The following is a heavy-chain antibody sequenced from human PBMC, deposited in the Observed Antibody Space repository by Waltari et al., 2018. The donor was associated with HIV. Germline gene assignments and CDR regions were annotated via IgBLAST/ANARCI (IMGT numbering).Heavy chain of an antibody. J-gene: IGHJ4*02. Sequence: EVQLVESGGGLVQPGRSLRLSCTASGLPFGDYAMRWFRQAPGKGLEWVSFIRSKAYGGTTEYAASVKGRFTISRDDSKSIAYLQMNSLKTEDTAVYYCLPDYDILTGYLAFDYWGQGTLVTVSS. CDR3: LPDYDILTGYLAFDY. CDR2: IRSKAYGGTT. D-gene: IGHD3-9*01. V-gene: IGHV3-49*03. CDR1: GLPFGDYA.